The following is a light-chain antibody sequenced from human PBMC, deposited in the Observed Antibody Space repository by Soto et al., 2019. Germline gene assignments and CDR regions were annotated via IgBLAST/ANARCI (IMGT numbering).Light chain of an antibody. Sequence: QSVLTQPPSACGTPGQRVTISCSGSSSNIGSNYVYWYQQLPGTAPKLLIYRNNQRPSGVPDRFSGSKSGTSASLAISGLRSDDQADYYCAAWDDSLSVLYVFGTGTKLTVL. CDR3: AAWDDSLSVLYV. V-gene: IGLV1-47*01. CDR1: SSNIGSNY. CDR2: RNN. J-gene: IGLJ1*01.